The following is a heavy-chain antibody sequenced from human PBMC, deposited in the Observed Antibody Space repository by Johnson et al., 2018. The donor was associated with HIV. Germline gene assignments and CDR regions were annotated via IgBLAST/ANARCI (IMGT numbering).Heavy chain of an antibody. CDR3: ARVPRIEQQLVHAFDI. V-gene: IGHV3-30*02. Sequence: QEQLVESGGGVVQRGGSLRLACAASGFIFSSYGMHWVRQAPGKGLEWVAFIRFDGSNKFYADSVKGRFTLSRDNSKNTLYLQLNSLRAEDTAVYYCARVPRIEQQLVHAFDIWGQGTMVTVSS. J-gene: IGHJ3*02. D-gene: IGHD6-13*01. CDR2: IRFDGSNK. CDR1: GFIFSSYG.